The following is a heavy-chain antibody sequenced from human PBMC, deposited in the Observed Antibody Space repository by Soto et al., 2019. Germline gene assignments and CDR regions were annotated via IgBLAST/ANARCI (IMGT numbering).Heavy chain of an antibody. CDR2: ISSSGSTI. CDR3: AVHPSIAARTVDY. D-gene: IGHD6-6*01. Sequence: SLSCAASGFTFSSYEMNWVRQAPGKGLEWVSYISSSGSTIYYADSVKGRFTISRDNAKNSLYLQMNSLRAEDTAVYYCAVHPSIAARTVDYWGQGTLVTVSS. J-gene: IGHJ4*02. V-gene: IGHV3-48*03. CDR1: GFTFSSYE.